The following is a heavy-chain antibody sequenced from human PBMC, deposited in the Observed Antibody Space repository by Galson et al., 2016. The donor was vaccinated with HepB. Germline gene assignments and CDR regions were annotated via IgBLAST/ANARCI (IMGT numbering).Heavy chain of an antibody. D-gene: IGHD5-24*01. CDR3: GRGSSGDVYNFGAY. V-gene: IGHV3-23*01. Sequence: SLRLSCAASGLTLNNFVIKWIRQAPGTGLEWVSGRSVSGDHGYYADSVKGRLTIYRENSKNTVYLQMNSLRAEDTADYYCGRGSSGDVYNFGAYGGQGTRVTVSS. J-gene: IGHJ4*02. CDR2: RSVSGDHG. CDR1: GLTLNNFV.